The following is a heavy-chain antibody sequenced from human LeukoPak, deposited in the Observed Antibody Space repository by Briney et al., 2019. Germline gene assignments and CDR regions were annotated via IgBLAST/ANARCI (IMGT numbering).Heavy chain of an antibody. CDR3: ARGGYYGSGNDFRFDP. V-gene: IGHV4-59*01. CDR2: IHYTGST. CDR1: DDSITMYY. J-gene: IGHJ5*02. Sequence: SETLSLTCSVSDDSITMYYWTWIRQSPGKGLECIGYIHYTGSTNYNLSLKSRVTISVETSKNQFSLKLKSVTAADTAVYYCARGGYYGSGNDFRFDPWGQGTLVTVSS. D-gene: IGHD3-10*01.